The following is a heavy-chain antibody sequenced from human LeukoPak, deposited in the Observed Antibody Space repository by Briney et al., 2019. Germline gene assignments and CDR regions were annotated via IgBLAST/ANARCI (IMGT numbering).Heavy chain of an antibody. CDR1: GGSISSGGYY. V-gene: IGHV4-31*03. Sequence: SETLSLTCTVPGGSISSGGYYWSWIRQHPGKGLEWIGYIYYSGSTYYNPSLKSRVTISVDTSKNQFSLKLSSVTAADTAVYYCARVLPEWYFDLWGRGTLVTVSS. CDR2: IYYSGST. CDR3: ARVLPEWYFDL. J-gene: IGHJ2*01.